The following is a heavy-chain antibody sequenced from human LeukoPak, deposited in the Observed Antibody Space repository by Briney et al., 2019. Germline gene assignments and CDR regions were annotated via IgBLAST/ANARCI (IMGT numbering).Heavy chain of an antibody. CDR3: ARVVAVAGQYDY. CDR1: GGTFSSYA. D-gene: IGHD6-19*01. J-gene: IGHJ4*02. Sequence: SVKVSCKASGGTFSSYAISWVRQAPGQGLEWMGRIIPIPGVANYAQKFQGRVTITADKSTSTAYMELSSLRSEDTAVYYCARVVAVAGQYDYWGQGTLVTVSS. V-gene: IGHV1-69*04. CDR2: IIPIPGVA.